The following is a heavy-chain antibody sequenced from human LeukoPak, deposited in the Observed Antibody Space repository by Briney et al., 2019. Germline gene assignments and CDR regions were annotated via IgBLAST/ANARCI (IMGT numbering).Heavy chain of an antibody. V-gene: IGHV4-39*01. CDR3: ARRGAKKNSNYGLLDY. CDR2: IYYTGST. D-gene: IGHD4-11*01. CDR1: GGSIGSSDYY. J-gene: IGHJ4*02. Sequence: PSETLSLTCSVSGGSIGSSDYYWGWIRLPPGEGLECIGNIYYTGSTYYNPSLKSRVTISVDTSKNQFSLQLISVTAADTAVYYCARRGAKKNSNYGLLDYWGQGALVTVSS.